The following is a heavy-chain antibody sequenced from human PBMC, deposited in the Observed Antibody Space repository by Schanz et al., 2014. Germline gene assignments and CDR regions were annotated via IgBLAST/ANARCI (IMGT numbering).Heavy chain of an antibody. Sequence: VQLVDSGGGVVQPGRSLRLSCAASGFKFSIYAMHWVRQAPGKGLEWVAVISYDGRSKDYADSVKGRFTISRDNSKNTVFLQMNSLRAEDTAVYYCARPIYDLWSGSFDYWGQGTLVTVSS. V-gene: IGHV3-30*04. J-gene: IGHJ4*02. CDR3: ARPIYDLWSGSFDY. CDR2: ISYDGRSK. CDR1: GFKFSIYA. D-gene: IGHD3-3*01.